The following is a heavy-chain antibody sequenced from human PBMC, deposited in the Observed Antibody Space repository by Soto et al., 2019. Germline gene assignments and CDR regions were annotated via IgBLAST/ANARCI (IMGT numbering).Heavy chain of an antibody. CDR1: GYTLPSYA. CDR3: AREAPPEDY. J-gene: IGHJ4*02. Sequence: ASVNVCCKASGYTLPSYAINRVRQAPGQGLEWMGWISAYNGNTNYAQKLQGRVTMTTDTSTSTAYMELRSLRSDDTAVYFCAREAPPEDYWGQGTLVTVSS. CDR2: ISAYNGNT. V-gene: IGHV1-18*01.